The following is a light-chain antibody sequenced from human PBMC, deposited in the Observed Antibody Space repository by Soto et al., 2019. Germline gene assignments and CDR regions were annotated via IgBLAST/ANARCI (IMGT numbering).Light chain of an antibody. CDR3: ASFTFTTTWV. V-gene: IGLV2-14*03. CDR2: EVT. Sequence: QSALTQPASVSGSPGQSITISCTGTTSDVGGYDYVSWYQQHPGGAPKLIIYEVTKRPSGISDRFSGSKSGNTASLTIAGLQIDDEADYHCASFTFTTTWVFGGGTQLTVL. J-gene: IGLJ7*01. CDR1: TSDVGGYDY.